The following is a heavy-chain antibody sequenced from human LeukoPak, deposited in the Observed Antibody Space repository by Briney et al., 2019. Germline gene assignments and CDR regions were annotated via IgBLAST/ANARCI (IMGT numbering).Heavy chain of an antibody. CDR1: GYTFTSYD. J-gene: IGHJ6*03. V-gene: IGHV1-8*01. CDR2: MSPNSGNT. D-gene: IGHD5-24*01. CDR3: ARESSDLDRWGYYYYYMDV. Sequence: ASVKVSCKASGYTFTSYDINWVRQATGQGLEWMGWMSPNSGNTGYAQKFQGRVTMTRNTSISTAYMELSSLRSEDTAVYYCARESSDLDRWGYYYYYMDVWGKGTTVTISS.